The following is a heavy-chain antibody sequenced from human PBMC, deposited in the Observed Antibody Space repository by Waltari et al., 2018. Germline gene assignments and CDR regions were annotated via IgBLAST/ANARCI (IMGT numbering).Heavy chain of an antibody. CDR1: GYTFTGYY. V-gene: IGHV1-2*06. J-gene: IGHJ6*02. CDR3: ARERELRIWGSYGARYGMDV. CDR2: INPNSGGT. Sequence: QVQLVQSGAEVKKPGASVTVSCKASGYTFTGYYLHWVRQAPGQWLEWMGRINPNSGGTNYAQKFQGRVTMTRDTSISTAYMELSRLRSDDTAVYYCARERELRIWGSYGARYGMDVWGQGTTVTVSS. D-gene: IGHD3-16*01.